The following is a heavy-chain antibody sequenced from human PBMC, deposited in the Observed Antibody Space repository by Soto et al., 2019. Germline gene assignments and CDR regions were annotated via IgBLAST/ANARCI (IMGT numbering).Heavy chain of an antibody. CDR3: ARAYSGYEEYYFDY. V-gene: IGHV4-59*01. D-gene: IGHD5-12*01. CDR1: GGSISSYY. J-gene: IGHJ4*02. CDR2: IYYSGST. Sequence: PSETVSLTCTVSGGSISSYYWSWIRQPPGRGLEWIGYIYYSGSTNYNPSLKSRVTISVDTSKNQFSLKLSSVTAADTAVYYCARAYSGYEEYYFDYWGQGTLVTVSS.